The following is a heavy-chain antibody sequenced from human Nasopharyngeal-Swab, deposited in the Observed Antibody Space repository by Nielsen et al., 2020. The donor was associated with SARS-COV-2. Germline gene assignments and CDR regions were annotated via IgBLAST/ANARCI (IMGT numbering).Heavy chain of an antibody. J-gene: IGHJ6*02. Sequence: GSLRLSCAASGFTFSSYAMSWVRQAPGKGLEWVSAISGSGGSTYYADSVKGRFTISRDNSKNTLYLQMNSLRAEDTAVYYCAKDLNSEGYCSSTSCYVLDYYGMDVWGQGTTVTVSS. CDR2: ISGSGGST. CDR3: AKDLNSEGYCSSTSCYVLDYYGMDV. D-gene: IGHD2-2*01. CDR1: GFTFSSYA. V-gene: IGHV3-23*01.